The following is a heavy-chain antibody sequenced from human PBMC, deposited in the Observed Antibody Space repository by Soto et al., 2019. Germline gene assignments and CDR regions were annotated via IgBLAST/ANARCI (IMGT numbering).Heavy chain of an antibody. CDR3: ARAWKREKFGVISMSKGLDV. CDR1: GFIFSDYY. Sequence: QVQLVESGGGLVKPGGSLRLSCAASGFIFSDYYMTWIRQAPGKGLEWLSGRSNRDRSTYYADSVKDRFAVSKDNAKNLVDLQMNSLRAEDTAVYFCARAWKREKFGVISMSKGLDVWGQGTTVTVSS. D-gene: IGHD3-3*01. V-gene: IGHV3-11*01. J-gene: IGHJ6*02. CDR2: RSNRDRST.